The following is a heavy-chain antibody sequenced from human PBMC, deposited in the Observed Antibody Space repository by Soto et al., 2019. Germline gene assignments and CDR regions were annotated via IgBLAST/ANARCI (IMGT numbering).Heavy chain of an antibody. CDR3: AKDRGAGYCSGGSCYYYYYGMDV. V-gene: IGHV3-30*18. D-gene: IGHD2-15*01. J-gene: IGHJ6*02. CDR1: GLTFSSYG. CDR2: ISYDGSNK. Sequence: PGGSLRLSCAASGLTFSSYGMHWVRQAPGKGLEWVAVISYDGSNKYYADSVKGRFTISRDNSKSTLYLQMNSLRAEDTAVYYCAKDRGAGYCSGGSCYYYYYGMDVWGQGTTVTVSS.